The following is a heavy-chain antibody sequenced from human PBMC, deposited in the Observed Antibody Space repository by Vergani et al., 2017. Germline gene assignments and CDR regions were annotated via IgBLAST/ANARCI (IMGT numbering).Heavy chain of an antibody. CDR2: INPSGGST. J-gene: IGHJ5*02. V-gene: IGHV1-46*01. D-gene: IGHD1-26*01. Sequence: QVQLVQSGAEVKKPGASVKVSCKASGYTFTSYYMHWVRQAPGQGLEWMGIINPSGGSTSYAQKFQGRVTMTRDTSTSTVYMELSSLRSEDTAVYYWARGRWELLRGGNWFDPWGQGTLVTVSS. CDR1: GYTFTSYY. CDR3: ARGRWELLRGGNWFDP.